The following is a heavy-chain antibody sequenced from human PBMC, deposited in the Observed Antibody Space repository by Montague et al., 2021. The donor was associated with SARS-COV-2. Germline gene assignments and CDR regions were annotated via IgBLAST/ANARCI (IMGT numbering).Heavy chain of an antibody. D-gene: IGHD2-15*01. Sequence: SETLSLTCIVSGGSISNSSYYWGWIRQPPGKGLEWIGCIYYSGSTYYNPSLKSRVTVSVDMSKNQFSLKLSSVTAADTAVYFCVRQGDLLILEYWFDPWGQGTLVTVSS. CDR1: GGSISNSSYY. V-gene: IGHV4-39*01. CDR2: IYYSGST. J-gene: IGHJ5*02. CDR3: VRQGDLLILEYWFDP.